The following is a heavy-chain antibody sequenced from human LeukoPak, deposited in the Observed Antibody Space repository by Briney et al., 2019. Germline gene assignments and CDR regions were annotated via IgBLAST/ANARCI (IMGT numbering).Heavy chain of an antibody. Sequence: PGGSLRLSCAPSGLNIRNYWMHWVRQAPGKGLVWVSRMNDDGSGISYADSVKGRFTISRGHAKNTLYLQMNSLRAEDTAVYYCARETTVSREWYFDLWGRGTLVTVAS. CDR1: GLNIRNYW. J-gene: IGHJ2*01. CDR3: ARETTVSREWYFDL. D-gene: IGHD4-17*01. CDR2: MNDDGSGI. V-gene: IGHV3-74*01.